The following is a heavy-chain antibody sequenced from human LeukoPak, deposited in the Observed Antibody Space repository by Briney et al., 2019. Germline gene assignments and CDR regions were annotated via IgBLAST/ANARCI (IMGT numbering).Heavy chain of an antibody. J-gene: IGHJ4*02. V-gene: IGHV3-74*01. CDR1: GFTFSDYA. Sequence: GGSLRLSCAASGFTFSDYAMHWVRQAPGKGLVWVSRINSDGSSTSYADSVKGRFTISRDNAKNTLYLQMNSLRAEDTAVYYCARDGQLEPFDYWGQGTLVTVSS. CDR3: ARDGQLEPFDY. D-gene: IGHD6-6*01. CDR2: INSDGSST.